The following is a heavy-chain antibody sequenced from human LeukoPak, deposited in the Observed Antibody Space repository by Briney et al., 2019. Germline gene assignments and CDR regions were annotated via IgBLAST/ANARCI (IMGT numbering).Heavy chain of an antibody. CDR2: IHHSGSN. CDR3: ARGGSHFDY. J-gene: IGHJ4*02. CDR1: GGSISGYY. Sequence: PSETLSLTCTVSGGSISGYYWSWIRQPPGKGLEWIAYIHHSGSNNYSPSLKSRVTISLDTSNNQVSLRLSSVTAADTAVYYCARGGSHFDYWGQGTLVTVSS. V-gene: IGHV4-59*12. D-gene: IGHD1-26*01.